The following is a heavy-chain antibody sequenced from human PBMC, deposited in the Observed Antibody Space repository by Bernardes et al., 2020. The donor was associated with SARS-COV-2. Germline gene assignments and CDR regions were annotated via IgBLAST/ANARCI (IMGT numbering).Heavy chain of an antibody. J-gene: IGHJ4*02. D-gene: IGHD3-10*01. CDR1: GASVALNY. CDR3: ARWNTISPPFNFDY. Sequence: SETLSLTCTVSGASVALNYWSWIRQSPTKGLEWIAYIAHSGSTNYNPSLQSRITLSLNSSNNHFSLHLKSVTAADTAIYYCARWNTISPPFNFDYWGPGTLVTVSS. CDR2: IAHSGST. V-gene: IGHV4-59*02.